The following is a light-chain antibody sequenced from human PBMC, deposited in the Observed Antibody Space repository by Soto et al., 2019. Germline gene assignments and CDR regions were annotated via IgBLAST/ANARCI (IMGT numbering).Light chain of an antibody. CDR1: QSISDT. V-gene: IGKV3-15*01. CDR3: QQYNNWPWT. CDR2: GAS. J-gene: IGKJ1*01. Sequence: DIVLTQSPGPLSFSPGERATLTCRASQSISDTLAWYQQKPGQAPRLLIHGASTRATGFPARFSGSGSGTDFTLTISSLQSEDFAVYYCQQYNNWPWTFGQGTKVDIK.